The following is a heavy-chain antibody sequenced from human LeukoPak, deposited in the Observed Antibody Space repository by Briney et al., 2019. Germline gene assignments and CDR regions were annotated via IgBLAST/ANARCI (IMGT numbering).Heavy chain of an antibody. CDR1: GFTFSSYW. D-gene: IGHD2-2*01. CDR3: ATDHGSTSCYCGASDL. J-gene: IGHJ3*01. Sequence: GGSLRLSCAASGFTFSSYWMNWARQAPGKGLEWVASINHNGNVNYYVDSVKGRFTFSRDNAKNSLYLQMSNLRAEDTAVYYCATDHGSTSCYCGASDLWGQGTRVIVSS. CDR2: INHNGNVN. V-gene: IGHV3-7*03.